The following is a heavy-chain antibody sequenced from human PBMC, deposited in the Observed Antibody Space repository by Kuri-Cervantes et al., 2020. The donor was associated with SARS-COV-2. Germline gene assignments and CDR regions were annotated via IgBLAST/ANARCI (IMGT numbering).Heavy chain of an antibody. D-gene: IGHD3-22*01. Sequence: GGSLRLSCKGSGYSFTSYWIGWVRQMPGKGLEWMGIIYPGDSDTRYSPSFQGQVTISADKSISTAYLQWSSLKASDTAMYYSARLGWDTNYYDSSGYYSIDYWGQGTLVTVSS. CDR2: IYPGDSDT. CDR1: GYSFTSYW. J-gene: IGHJ4*02. V-gene: IGHV5-51*01. CDR3: ARLGWDTNYYDSSGYYSIDY.